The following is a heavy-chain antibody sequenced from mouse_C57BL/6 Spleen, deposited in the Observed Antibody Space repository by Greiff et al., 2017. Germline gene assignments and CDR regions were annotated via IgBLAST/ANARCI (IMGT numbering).Heavy chain of an antibody. CDR1: GYSFTDYN. V-gene: IGHV1-39*01. Sequence: VHLKQSGPELVKPGASVKISCKASGYSFTDYNMNWVKQSNGKSLEWIGVINPNYGTTSYNQKFKGKATLTVDQSSSTAYMQLNSLTSEDSAVYYCARGGLYYDYDSWFAYWGQGTLVTVSA. CDR2: INPNYGTT. J-gene: IGHJ3*01. CDR3: ARGGLYYDYDSWFAY. D-gene: IGHD2-4*01.